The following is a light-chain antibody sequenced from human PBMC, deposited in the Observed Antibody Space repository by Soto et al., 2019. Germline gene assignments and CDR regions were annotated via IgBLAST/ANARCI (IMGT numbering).Light chain of an antibody. Sequence: QSALTQPASVSGSPGQSITISCTGTSSDVGGYKYVSWYQRHPGKAPKLMIYEVNNRPSGVSNRFSGSKSGNTASLTISGLQAEDEADYYCSSHTSSSSGVFGGGTKVTVL. CDR2: EVN. CDR1: SSDVGGYKY. V-gene: IGLV2-14*01. CDR3: SSHTSSSSGV. J-gene: IGLJ3*02.